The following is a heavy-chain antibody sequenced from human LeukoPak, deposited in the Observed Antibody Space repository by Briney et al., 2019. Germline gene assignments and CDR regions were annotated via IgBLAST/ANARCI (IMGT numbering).Heavy chain of an antibody. CDR3: ARANLDIVVVPAAGFDP. CDR2: ISAYNGNT. J-gene: IGHJ5*02. D-gene: IGHD2-2*03. V-gene: IGHV1-18*01. Sequence: GASVKVSCKASGYTLTSYGISWVRQAPGQGLEWMGWISAYNGNTNYAQKLQGRVTMTTDTSTSTACMELRSLRSDDTAVYYCARANLDIVVVPAAGFDPWGQGTLVTVSS. CDR1: GYTLTSYG.